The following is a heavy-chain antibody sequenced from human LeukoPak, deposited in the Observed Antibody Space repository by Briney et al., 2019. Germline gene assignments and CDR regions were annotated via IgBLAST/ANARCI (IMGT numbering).Heavy chain of an antibody. V-gene: IGHV4-31*03. D-gene: IGHD3-22*01. CDR1: GGSISSGGYY. Sequence: SQTLSLTCTVSGGSISSGGYYWSWIRQHPGKGLEWIGYIYYSGSTYYNPSLKSRVTISVDTSKNQFSLKLSSVTAADTAVYYCARGPYYYDSSSGAFDIWGQGTMVTVSS. CDR3: ARGPYYYDSSSGAFDI. J-gene: IGHJ3*02. CDR2: IYYSGST.